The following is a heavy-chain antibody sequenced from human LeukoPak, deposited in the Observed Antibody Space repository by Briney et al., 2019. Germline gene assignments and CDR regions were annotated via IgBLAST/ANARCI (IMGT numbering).Heavy chain of an antibody. Sequence: GGSLRLSCVASGFIFGTYVMNWVRQAPGKGLEWISGISGGGGTTFYADSVKGRFTISRDNSKNTLYLQMHSLRAEDTALYYCAKGFGVTTRLTPFDSWGQGALVTVSS. V-gene: IGHV3-23*01. CDR1: GFIFGTYV. D-gene: IGHD1-1*01. CDR2: ISGGGGTT. J-gene: IGHJ5*01. CDR3: AKGFGVTTRLTPFDS.